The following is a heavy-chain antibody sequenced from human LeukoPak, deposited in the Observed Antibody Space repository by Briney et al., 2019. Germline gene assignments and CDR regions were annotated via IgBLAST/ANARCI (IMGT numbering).Heavy chain of an antibody. Sequence: PSQTLSLTCTVSGGSLSSSSYYWGWIRQPPGKGLEWIGSIYYSGSTYYNPSLKSRVTISVDTSKNQFSLKLSSVTAADTAVYYCARVMGSGYYDSSGQSRGPDYWGQGTLVTVSS. CDR2: IYYSGST. D-gene: IGHD3-22*01. J-gene: IGHJ4*02. CDR1: GGSLSSSSYY. V-gene: IGHV4-39*07. CDR3: ARVMGSGYYDSSGQSRGPDY.